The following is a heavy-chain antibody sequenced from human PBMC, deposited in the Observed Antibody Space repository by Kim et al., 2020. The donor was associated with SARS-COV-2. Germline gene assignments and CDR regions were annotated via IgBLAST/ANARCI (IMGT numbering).Heavy chain of an antibody. CDR2: ISWNSGSI. V-gene: IGHV3-9*01. J-gene: IGHJ6*01. CDR3: ARTSMVRGVLDMDSDYG. CDR1: GFTFDDYA. D-gene: IGHD3-10*01. Sequence: GGSLRLSCAASGFTFDDYAMHWVRQAPGKGLEWVSGISWNSGSIGYADSVKGRFTISRDNAKNSLYLQMKSLRAEDTALYYCARTSMVRGVLDMDSDYG.